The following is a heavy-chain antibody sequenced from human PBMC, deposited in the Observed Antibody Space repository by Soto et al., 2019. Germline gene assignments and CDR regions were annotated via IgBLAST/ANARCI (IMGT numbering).Heavy chain of an antibody. Sequence: VGTLRLSCAASGSTLKTYTMNWVRQAPGKGLEWVSSISNSDSDIFYADSVKGRFTISRDNGKNSVFLQMNSLRAEDTAVYFCARAQGASGTYRNSGMAVWAHGTTVPVS. V-gene: IGHV3-21*01. CDR2: ISNSDSDI. CDR1: GSTLKTYT. D-gene: IGHD3-10*01. J-gene: IGHJ6*02. CDR3: ARAQGASGTYRNSGMAV.